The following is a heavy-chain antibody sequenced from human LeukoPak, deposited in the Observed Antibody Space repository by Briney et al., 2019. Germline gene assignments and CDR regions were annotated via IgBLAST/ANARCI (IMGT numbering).Heavy chain of an antibody. V-gene: IGHV4-61*02. J-gene: IGHJ3*01. CDR1: GGSISSGSYY. D-gene: IGHD1-1*01. CDR2: IYTSGST. Sequence: PSETLSLTCTVSGGSISSGSYYWSWIRQPAGKGLEWIGRIYTSGSTNYNPSLKSRVTISVDTSKNQFSLKLSSVTAADTAVYYCARDAFGPNPGLNGLQRWGQGTMVTVSS. CDR3: ARDAFGPNPGLNGLQR.